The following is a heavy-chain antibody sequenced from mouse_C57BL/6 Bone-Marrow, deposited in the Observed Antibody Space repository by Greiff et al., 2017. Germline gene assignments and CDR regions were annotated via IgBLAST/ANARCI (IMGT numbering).Heavy chain of an antibody. D-gene: IGHD1-2*01. Sequence: EVHLVESGGGLVQPGGSLKLSCAASGFTFSDYYMYWVRQTPEKRLEWVAYISNGGGSTYYPETVKGRFTISRDNAKNTLYLQMSRLKSEDTAMYYCARPATTPFYAMDYWGQGTSVTVSS. CDR1: GFTFSDYY. J-gene: IGHJ4*01. V-gene: IGHV5-12*01. CDR3: ARPATTPFYAMDY. CDR2: ISNGGGST.